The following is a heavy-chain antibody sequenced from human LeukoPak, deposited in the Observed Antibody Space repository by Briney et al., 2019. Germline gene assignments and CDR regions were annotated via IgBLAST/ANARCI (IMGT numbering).Heavy chain of an antibody. CDR2: IYYSGST. CDR1: GGSISSYY. V-gene: IGHV4-59*01. Sequence: SETLSLTCTVSGGSISSYYWSWIRQPPGKGLEWIGYIYYSGSTNYNPSLKSRVTISVDTSKKQFSLKLSSVTAADTAVYYCARATRYCSGGSCYSSAFDIWGQGTMVTVSS. D-gene: IGHD2-15*01. J-gene: IGHJ3*02. CDR3: ARATRYCSGGSCYSSAFDI.